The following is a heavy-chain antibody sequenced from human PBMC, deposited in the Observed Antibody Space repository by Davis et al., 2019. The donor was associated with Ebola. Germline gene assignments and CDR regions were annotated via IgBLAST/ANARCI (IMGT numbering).Heavy chain of an antibody. Sequence: SETLSLTCTVSGGSISSYYWSWIRQPPGKGLEWIGYIYYSGSTNYNPSLKSRVTISVDTSKNQFSLKLSSVTAADTAVYYCVRAILVPGFVARRYFDYWGQGTLVTVSS. CDR1: GGSISSYY. D-gene: IGHD3-3*01. CDR2: IYYSGST. J-gene: IGHJ4*02. CDR3: VRAILVPGFVARRYFDY. V-gene: IGHV4-59*01.